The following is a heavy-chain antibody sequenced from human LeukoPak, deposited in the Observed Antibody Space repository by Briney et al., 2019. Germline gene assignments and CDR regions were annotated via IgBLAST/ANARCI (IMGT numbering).Heavy chain of an antibody. Sequence: PSETLSLTCTVSGGSISSFYWSWIRQPPGKGLEWIGYIYYSGSTNYNPSLKSRVTISVDTSKNQFSLKLSSVTAADTAVCYCARAVSGYHFDYWGQRTLVTVSS. J-gene: IGHJ4*02. CDR1: GGSISSFY. CDR3: ARAVSGYHFDY. V-gene: IGHV4-59*08. D-gene: IGHD5-12*01. CDR2: IYYSGST.